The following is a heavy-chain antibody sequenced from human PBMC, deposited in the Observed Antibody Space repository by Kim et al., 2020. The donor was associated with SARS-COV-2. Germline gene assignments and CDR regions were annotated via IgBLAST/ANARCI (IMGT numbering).Heavy chain of an antibody. V-gene: IGHV3-49*03. CDR1: GLNFADYA. CDR3: TIGPSYYDSAAYYHDS. D-gene: IGHD3-22*01. CDR2: IRSKRYDETT. J-gene: IGHJ4*02. Sequence: GGSLRLSCTTSGLNFADYAMSWFRQAPGKGLEWVAFIRSKRYDETTEYAASVKGRFIISRDDSKRIAYLQMNGLKTEDTAVYYCTIGPSYYDSAAYYHDSWGQWTLGTVSS.